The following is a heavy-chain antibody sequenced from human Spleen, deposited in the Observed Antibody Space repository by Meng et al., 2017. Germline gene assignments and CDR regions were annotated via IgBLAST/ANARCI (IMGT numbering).Heavy chain of an antibody. CDR1: GFTFSSNA. J-gene: IGHJ4*02. Sequence: GESLKISCAASGFTFSSNAIHWVRQAPGKGLDWVAVISHDGSNKYYADSVKGRFTISRDNSKNTLYLQMNSLRAEDTAVYYCARDHDYYDSSGYYIFDYWGQGTLVTVSS. D-gene: IGHD3-22*01. CDR3: ARDHDYYDSSGYYIFDY. V-gene: IGHV3-30*01. CDR2: ISHDGSNK.